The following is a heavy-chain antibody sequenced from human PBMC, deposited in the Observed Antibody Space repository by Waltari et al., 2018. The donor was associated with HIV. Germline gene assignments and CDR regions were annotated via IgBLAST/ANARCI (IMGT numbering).Heavy chain of an antibody. V-gene: IGHV1-2*02. CDR1: GYTFTAYY. J-gene: IGHJ5*02. CDR3: SRGGTILTGYYPSGVS. CDR2: MNPNSGGT. D-gene: IGHD3-9*01. Sequence: QVQLVQSGAEVKKPGASVKVSCKASGYTFTAYYINWVRQAPGQGLEWMGWMNPNSGGTNYPQKFKGRVTMTRDTSIKTAYLQLSGLTSDDTALYWCSRGGTILTGYYPSGVSWGQGTPVTVSS.